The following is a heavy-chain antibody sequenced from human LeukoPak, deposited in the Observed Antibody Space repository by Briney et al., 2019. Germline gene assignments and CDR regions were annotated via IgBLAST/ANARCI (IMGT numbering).Heavy chain of an antibody. CDR1: GASISSYY. CDR3: ARQARRDGYNYGADFDY. D-gene: IGHD5-24*01. J-gene: IGHJ4*02. V-gene: IGHV4-59*08. CDR2: IYYSGST. Sequence: SETLSLTCTVSGASISSYYWSWIRQPPGKGLEWIGYIYYSGSTNYNPSLKSRVTISVDTSKNQFSLRLSSVTAADTAVYYCARQARRDGYNYGADFDYWGQGTLVTVSS.